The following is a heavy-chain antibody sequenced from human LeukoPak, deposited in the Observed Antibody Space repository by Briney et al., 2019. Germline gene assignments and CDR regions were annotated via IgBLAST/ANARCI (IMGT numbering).Heavy chain of an antibody. CDR2: IYYSGST. Sequence: SETLSLTCTVSGGSISSSSYYWGWIRHPPGRGLEWIGSIYYSGSTYYTPSLKSRVTISVDTSKNQFSLKLSSVTAADTAVYYCARRNVGHDAFDIWGQGTMVTVSS. D-gene: IGHD1-26*01. CDR1: GGSISSSSYY. V-gene: IGHV4-39*01. CDR3: ARRNVGHDAFDI. J-gene: IGHJ3*02.